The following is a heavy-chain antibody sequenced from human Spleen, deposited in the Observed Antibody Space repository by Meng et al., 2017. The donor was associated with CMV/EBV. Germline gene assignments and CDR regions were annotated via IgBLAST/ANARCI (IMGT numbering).Heavy chain of an antibody. CDR1: GYTFTSYG. CDR3: ARDRIGYYDVLTGYPTEKFDF. Sequence: ASVKVSCKASGYTFTSYGISWVRQAPGQGLEWMGWISAYNGNTNYAQNLQGRVTMTTDTSTSTVYMELGSLRSDDTAEYYCARDRIGYYDVLTGYPTEKFDFWGQGTLVTVSS. D-gene: IGHD3-9*01. J-gene: IGHJ4*02. V-gene: IGHV1-18*04. CDR2: ISAYNGNT.